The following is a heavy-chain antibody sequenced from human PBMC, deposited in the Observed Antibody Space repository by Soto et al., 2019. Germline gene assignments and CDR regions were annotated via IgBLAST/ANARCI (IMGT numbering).Heavy chain of an antibody. Sequence: PSETLSLTCSVSGDSVSSSYYWSWIRQPPGKGLEWIGYIYYSGSTNYNPSLKSRVTISVDTSKNQFSLKLSSVTAADTAVYYCARAKAPLYSSSWYWFDPWGQGTLVTVSS. D-gene: IGHD6-13*01. CDR3: ARAKAPLYSSSWYWFDP. CDR2: IYYSGST. V-gene: IGHV4-61*01. CDR1: GDSVSSSYY. J-gene: IGHJ5*02.